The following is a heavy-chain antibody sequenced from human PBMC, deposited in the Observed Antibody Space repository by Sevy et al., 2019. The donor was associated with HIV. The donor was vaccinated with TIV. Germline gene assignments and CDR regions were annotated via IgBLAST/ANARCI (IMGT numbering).Heavy chain of an antibody. CDR3: TRPWGDGSGSYRYYYYYGMDV. CDR2: IYSGGST. CDR1: GFTVSSNY. D-gene: IGHD3-10*01. Sequence: GGSLRLSCAASGFTVSSNYMSWVRQAPGKGLEWVSVIYSGGSTYYADSVKGRFTISRDNSKNTLYLQMNSLRAEDTAVYYCTRPWGDGSGSYRYYYYYGMDVWGQGTTVTVSS. V-gene: IGHV3-53*01. J-gene: IGHJ6*02.